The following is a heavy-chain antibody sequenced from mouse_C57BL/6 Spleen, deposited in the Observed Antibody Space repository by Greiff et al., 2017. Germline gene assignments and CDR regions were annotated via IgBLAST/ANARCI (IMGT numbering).Heavy chain of an antibody. CDR1: GYTFTSYW. CDR2: INPSSGYT. Sequence: QVQLQQSGAELAKPGASVKLSCKASGYTFTSYWMHWVKQRPGQGLEWIGYINPSSGYTKYNQKFKDKATFTADKSSSTAYMQLSSLTYEDSAVYYCARTVYDGYYVGAMDYWGQGTSVTVSS. V-gene: IGHV1-7*01. J-gene: IGHJ4*01. D-gene: IGHD2-3*01. CDR3: ARTVYDGYYVGAMDY.